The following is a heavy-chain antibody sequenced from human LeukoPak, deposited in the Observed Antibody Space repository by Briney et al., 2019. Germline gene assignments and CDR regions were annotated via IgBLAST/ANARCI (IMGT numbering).Heavy chain of an antibody. Sequence: ASVKVSCKASGYTFTSYYMHWVRQAPGQGLEWMGIINPSGGSTRYAQKFQGRLTMTRNTSISTAYMELSSLRSEDTAVYYCAKNYDFLTGYANWGQGTLVTVSS. CDR2: INPSGGST. CDR1: GYTFTSYY. CDR3: AKNYDFLTGYAN. D-gene: IGHD3-9*01. V-gene: IGHV1-46*01. J-gene: IGHJ4*02.